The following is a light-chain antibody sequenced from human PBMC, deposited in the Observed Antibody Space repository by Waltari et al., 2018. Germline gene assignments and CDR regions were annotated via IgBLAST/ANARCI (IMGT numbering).Light chain of an antibody. CDR1: QSVNTW. Sequence: DIQMTQSPSTLSASVGARVTITCRASQSVNTWLAWYQQKRGKAPKLLISKASALQYGVEARFSGGGSGTEFTLTISNLQPDDSSTYYCQQYEAFPVTFGHGTKVEIK. V-gene: IGKV1-5*03. CDR3: QQYEAFPVT. CDR2: KAS. J-gene: IGKJ1*01.